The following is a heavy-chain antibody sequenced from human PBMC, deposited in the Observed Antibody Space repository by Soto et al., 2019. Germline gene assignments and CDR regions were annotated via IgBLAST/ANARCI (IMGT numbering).Heavy chain of an antibody. CDR2: ISSSSSTI. D-gene: IGHD6-13*01. J-gene: IGHJ3*02. V-gene: IGHV3-48*04. CDR3: ARDTFPGEQQLVLDI. CDR1: GFTFSSYS. Sequence: GESLKISCAASGFTFSSYSMNWVRQAPGKGLEWVSYISSSSSTIYYADSVKGRFTISRDNAKNSLYLQMNSLRAEDTAVYYCARDTFPGEQQLVLDIWGQGTMVTVSS.